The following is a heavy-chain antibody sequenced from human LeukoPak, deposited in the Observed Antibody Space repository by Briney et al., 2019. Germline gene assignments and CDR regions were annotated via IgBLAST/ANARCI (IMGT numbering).Heavy chain of an antibody. CDR2: ISSSGAST. V-gene: IGHV3-23*01. Sequence: PGGSLRLSCVASGFTFSNYAMGWVRQAPGKGLEWVSAISSSGASTFYADSVKGRFTISRDNSKNTLYLQMNSLRAEDTAVYYCAKPHTTGNNYYYYMDVWGKGTTVTVSS. J-gene: IGHJ6*03. CDR1: GFTFSNYA. CDR3: AKPHTTGNNYYYYMDV. D-gene: IGHD1-1*01.